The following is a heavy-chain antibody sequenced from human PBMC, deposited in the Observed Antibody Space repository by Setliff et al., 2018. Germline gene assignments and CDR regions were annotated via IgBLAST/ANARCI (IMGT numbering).Heavy chain of an antibody. Sequence: PGESLKISCQGSGYTFSNYWIGWVRQMPGKGLEWMGVIWPGDSDTRYSPSFQGQVTFSSDKSINTAYLHLSSLKASDTAMYYCAREHVSGHSEYWGQGTLVTVSS. D-gene: IGHD1-26*01. CDR2: IWPGDSDT. CDR1: GYTFSNYW. J-gene: IGHJ4*02. V-gene: IGHV5-51*01. CDR3: AREHVSGHSEY.